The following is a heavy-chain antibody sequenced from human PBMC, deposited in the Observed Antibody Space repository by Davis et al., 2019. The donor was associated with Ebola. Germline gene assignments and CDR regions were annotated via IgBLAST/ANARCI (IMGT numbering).Heavy chain of an antibody. CDR1: GYTFTSYG. J-gene: IGHJ4*02. V-gene: IGHV1-3*01. CDR2: INAGNGNT. D-gene: IGHD5-18*01. CDR3: ARDGGGYSYGDY. Sequence: ASVKVSCKASGYTFTSYGISWVRQAPGQRLEWMGWINAGNGNTKYSQKFQGRVTITRVTYASTAYMELSSLRSEDTALYYCARDGGGYSYGDYWGQGTLVTVSS.